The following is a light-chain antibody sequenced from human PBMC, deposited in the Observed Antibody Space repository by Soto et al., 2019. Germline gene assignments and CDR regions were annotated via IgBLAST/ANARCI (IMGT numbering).Light chain of an antibody. J-gene: IGLJ3*02. V-gene: IGLV2-23*01. Sequence: QSALTQPASVSGSPGQSITISCTGTSSDVGSYSLVSWYQQHPGKAPKLMIYDGSERPSGVSNRFSGSKSGNTASLTISGLQAEDEADYYCCSYAGTTTWVFGGGTQLTVL. CDR1: SSDVGSYSL. CDR3: CSYAGTTTWV. CDR2: DGS.